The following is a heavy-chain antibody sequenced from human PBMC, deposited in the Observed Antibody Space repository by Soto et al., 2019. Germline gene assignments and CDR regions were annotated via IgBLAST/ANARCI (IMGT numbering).Heavy chain of an antibody. CDR1: GYSISSGYY. D-gene: IGHD2-2*01. J-gene: IGHJ5*02. V-gene: IGHV4-38-2*01. Sequence: SETLSLTCAVSGYSISSGYYWGWIRQPPGKGLEWIGSIYHSGSTYYNPSLKSRVTISVDTSKNQFSLKLSSVTAADTAVYYCARAGGYCSSTSCHWGWFDPWGQGTLVTVSS. CDR3: ARAGGYCSSTSCHWGWFDP. CDR2: IYHSGST.